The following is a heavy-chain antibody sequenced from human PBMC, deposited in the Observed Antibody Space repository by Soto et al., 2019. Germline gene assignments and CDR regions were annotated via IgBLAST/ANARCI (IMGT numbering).Heavy chain of an antibody. CDR1: SGSISNYY. Sequence: SETLSLTCVLSSGSISNYYWSWIRQPPGKGLEWIGYIYYNGSTTYKYNPSLESRVTISEHTSKNQFSLKLTSVTAADTAIYYCARFPDYGAYVAPWGQGTLVTASS. V-gene: IGHV4-59*08. CDR3: ARFPDYGAYVAP. D-gene: IGHD4-17*01. CDR2: IYYNGSTTY. J-gene: IGHJ5*02.